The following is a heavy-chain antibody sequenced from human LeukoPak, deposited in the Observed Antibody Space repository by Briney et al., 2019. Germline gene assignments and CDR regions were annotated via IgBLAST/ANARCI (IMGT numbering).Heavy chain of an antibody. CDR2: IKHGGTT. V-gene: IGHV4-34*01. D-gene: IGHD2-2*01. CDR3: ARFQLLTSYFCDY. J-gene: IGHJ4*02. CDR1: GGTLSGYY. Sequence: SETLSLTCGVYGGTLSGYYWTWLRQAPGKGLEWVGDIKHGGTTNDNPSLESRVTMSVDTSKNQLSLKLTSVTAADTAVYYCARFQLLTSYFCDYGAQGTLVSVPS.